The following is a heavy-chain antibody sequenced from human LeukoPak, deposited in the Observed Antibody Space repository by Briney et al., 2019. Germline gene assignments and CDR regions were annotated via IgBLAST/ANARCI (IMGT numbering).Heavy chain of an antibody. J-gene: IGHJ3*02. CDR1: GGSFSGYY. V-gene: IGHV4-34*01. CDR3: ARDIVVVVATNSAFDI. D-gene: IGHD2-15*01. CDR2: INHSGST. Sequence: SETLSLTCAVYGGSFSGYYWSWIRQPPGKGLEWIGEINHSGSTNYNPSLKSRVTISVDTSKNQFSLKLSSVTAADTAVYYCARDIVVVVATNSAFDIWGQGTMVTVSS.